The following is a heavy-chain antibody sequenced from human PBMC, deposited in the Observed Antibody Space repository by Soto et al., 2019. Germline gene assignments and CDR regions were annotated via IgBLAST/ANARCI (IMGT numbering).Heavy chain of an antibody. V-gene: IGHV1-69*01. J-gene: IGHJ5*02. CDR1: GGTFSSYA. D-gene: IGHD2-15*01. CDR2: IIPIFGTA. CDR3: ARDLSCSGGSGPGDNWFDP. Sequence: QVQLVQSGAEVKKPGSSVKVSCKASGGTFSSYAISWVRQAPGQGLEWMGGIIPIFGTANYAQKFQGRVTITADESTSTAYMELSSLRSEDTAVYYCARDLSCSGGSGPGDNWFDPWGQGTLVTVSS.